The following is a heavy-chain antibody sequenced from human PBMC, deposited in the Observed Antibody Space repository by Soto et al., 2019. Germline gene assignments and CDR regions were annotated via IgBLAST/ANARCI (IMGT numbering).Heavy chain of an antibody. CDR1: GFTFNSYK. CDR3: ASAYYDSTGYYHDAFDI. CDR2: IDSRSNYI. J-gene: IGHJ3*02. D-gene: IGHD3-22*01. Sequence: GGSLRLSCTASGFTFNSYKMNWVRRAPGKGLEWVSSIDSRSNYIYYADSVRGRFTISRDNAKYSLYLQMNSLRAEDTAVYYCASAYYDSTGYYHDAFDIWGQGTMVTVSS. V-gene: IGHV3-21*01.